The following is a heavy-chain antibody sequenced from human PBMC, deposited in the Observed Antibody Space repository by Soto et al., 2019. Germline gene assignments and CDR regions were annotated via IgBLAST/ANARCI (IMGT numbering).Heavy chain of an antibody. CDR1: GFTFSSYP. CDR3: ARGKAYNSSPYHPIDY. D-gene: IGHD6-6*01. J-gene: IGHJ4*02. Sequence: QVQLVESGGGVVQPGRSLRLSCAASGFTFSSYPIHWVRQAPGKGLEWVAVMSYDGSNEYYADPVKGRFTISRDNSKNTLYLQMNSLRAEDPAVYYCARGKAYNSSPYHPIDYWGQGTLVTVSS. V-gene: IGHV3-30-3*01. CDR2: MSYDGSNE.